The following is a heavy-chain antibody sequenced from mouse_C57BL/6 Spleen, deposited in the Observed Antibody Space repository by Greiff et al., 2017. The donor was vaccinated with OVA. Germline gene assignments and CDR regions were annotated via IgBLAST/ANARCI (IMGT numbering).Heavy chain of an antibody. CDR1: GYTFTSYW. Sequence: QVQLQQPGAELVKPGASVKLSCKASGYTFTSYWMHWVKQRPGQGLEWIGMIHPNSGSTNYNEKFKSKATLPVDKSSSTAYMQLSSLTSEDSAVYYCARRGVLVVDWFAYWGQGTLVTVSA. CDR2: IHPNSGST. D-gene: IGHD1-1*01. V-gene: IGHV1-64*01. CDR3: ARRGVLVVDWFAY. J-gene: IGHJ3*01.